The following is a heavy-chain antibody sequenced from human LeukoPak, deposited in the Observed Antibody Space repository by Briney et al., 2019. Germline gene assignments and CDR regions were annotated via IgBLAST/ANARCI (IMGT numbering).Heavy chain of an antibody. J-gene: IGHJ6*02. Sequence: GGSLTRSGAASGFNFADHAMRWVRQAPGKGLEWVSAISGISGSTTIYADSVKGRFAVSRDNSRNTLFLQMNSLRAEDTAVYYCAKNYASGRGVPYAMDVWGQGTTVTVAS. CDR2: ISGISGSTT. CDR3: AKNYASGRGVPYAMDV. D-gene: IGHD3-10*01. V-gene: IGHV3-23*01. CDR1: GFNFADHA.